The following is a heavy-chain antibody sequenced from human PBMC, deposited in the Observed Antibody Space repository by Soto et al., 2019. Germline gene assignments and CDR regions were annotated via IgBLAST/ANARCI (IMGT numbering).Heavy chain of an antibody. CDR3: AKLSTMVLRYFDY. V-gene: IGHV3-23*01. J-gene: IGHJ4*02. D-gene: IGHD3-10*01. Sequence: CGCMRLSCAACGFRFSSYAVSWVRKAPGKGLEWVSAISGSGGSTYYADSVKGRFTISRDNSKNTLYLQMNSLRAEDTAVYHCAKLSTMVLRYFDYWGKGTLVTGSS. CDR1: GFRFSSYA. CDR2: ISGSGGST.